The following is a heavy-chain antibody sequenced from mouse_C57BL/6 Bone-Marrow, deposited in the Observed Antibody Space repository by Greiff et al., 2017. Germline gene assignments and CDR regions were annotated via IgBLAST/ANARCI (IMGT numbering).Heavy chain of an antibody. CDR3: TTGYSKYPYWYFDV. Sequence: EVQLQQSGAELVRPGASVKLSCTASGFNIKDYYMHWVKQRPEQGLEWIGRIDPEDGDTEYAPKFQGKATMTADTAANTAYLQLSSLTSEDTAVYYGTTGYSKYPYWYFDVWGTGTTVTVSS. CDR1: GFNIKDYY. V-gene: IGHV14-1*01. D-gene: IGHD2-5*01. CDR2: IDPEDGDT. J-gene: IGHJ1*03.